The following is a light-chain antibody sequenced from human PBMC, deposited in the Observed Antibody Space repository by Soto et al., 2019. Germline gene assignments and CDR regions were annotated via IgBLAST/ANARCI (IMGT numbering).Light chain of an antibody. CDR3: HQSYITPFA. V-gene: IGKV1-39*01. CDR2: VAS. J-gene: IGKJ3*01. CDR1: HSICSY. Sequence: IQVNQYHSFLTASAGDSVTSTCRASHSICSYLNWYQQKPGKAPKLLIYVASSWQSGVPSRFSGSGSGTEFTLTISRLQAEDVATYYCHQSYITPFAFGPGTKVDIK.